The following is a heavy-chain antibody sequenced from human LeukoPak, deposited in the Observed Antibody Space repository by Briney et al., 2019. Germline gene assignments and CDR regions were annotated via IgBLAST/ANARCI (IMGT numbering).Heavy chain of an antibody. CDR1: GGSISSYY. CDR2: IYYSGST. Sequence: SETLSLTCTVSGGSISSYYWSWIRQPPGKGLEWIGYIYYSGSTNYNPSLKSRVTISVDTSKNQFSLKLSSVTAADTAVYYCARDQDVLLWFGGFDIWGQGTMVTVSS. V-gene: IGHV4-59*01. J-gene: IGHJ3*02. D-gene: IGHD3-10*01. CDR3: ARDQDVLLWFGGFDI.